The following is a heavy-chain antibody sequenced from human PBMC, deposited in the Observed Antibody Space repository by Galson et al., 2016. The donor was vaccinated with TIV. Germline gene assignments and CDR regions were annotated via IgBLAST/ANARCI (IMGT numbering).Heavy chain of an antibody. CDR3: VKVPAAAGAGVLEN. D-gene: IGHD6-13*01. CDR2: ISWNSGRV. CDR1: GFTFADNA. V-gene: IGHV3-9*01. Sequence: CAASGFTFADNAMHWVRQRPGKGLEWVSSISWNSGRVGYVDSVKGRFTISRDNAKNSLYLQMNSLKIEDTAMYYCVKVPAAAGAGVLENWGQGTLVTVSS. J-gene: IGHJ4*02.